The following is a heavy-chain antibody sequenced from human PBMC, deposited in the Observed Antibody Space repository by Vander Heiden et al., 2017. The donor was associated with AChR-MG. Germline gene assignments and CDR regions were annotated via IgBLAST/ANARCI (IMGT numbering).Heavy chain of an antibody. V-gene: IGHV1-2*02. D-gene: IGHD2-2*01. CDR1: GYTFTGYY. Sequence: QVQLVQSGAEVKKPGASVKVSCQASGYTFTGYYMHWVRQAPGQGLEWMGWINPNSGGTNYAQKFQGRVTMTRDTSISTAYMELSRLRSDDTAVYYCARVQYQYAYYYYGMDVWGQGTTVTVSS. J-gene: IGHJ6*02. CDR3: ARVQYQYAYYYYGMDV. CDR2: INPNSGGT.